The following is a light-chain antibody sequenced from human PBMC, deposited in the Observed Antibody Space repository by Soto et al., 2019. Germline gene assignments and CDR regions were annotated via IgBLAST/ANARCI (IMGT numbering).Light chain of an antibody. Sequence: EVVLSQSPATLSLSPGERATLSCRACQSVSGYLAWYQQKPGQAPRLLIYGASTRATGIPARFSGSGSGTDFTLTISRLEPEDFAVYYCQQYGSSSITFGQGTRLEI. CDR3: QQYGSSSIT. J-gene: IGKJ5*01. CDR2: GAS. CDR1: QSVSGY. V-gene: IGKV3-20*01.